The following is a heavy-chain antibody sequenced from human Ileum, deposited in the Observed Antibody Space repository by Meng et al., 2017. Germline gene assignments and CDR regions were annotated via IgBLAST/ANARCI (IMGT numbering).Heavy chain of an antibody. CDR1: GGPFRGYY. J-gene: IGHJ5*02. Sequence: QVQLPQWGAGLLKPPETLLLTCAVYGGPFRGYYWSWIRQPPGKGLEWIGEINHSGSTNYNPSLKSRVTISVDTSKNQFSLKPSSVTAADTAVYCCARGGPWFDPWGQGTLVTVSS. CDR3: ARGGPWFDP. CDR2: INHSGST. V-gene: IGHV4-34*01.